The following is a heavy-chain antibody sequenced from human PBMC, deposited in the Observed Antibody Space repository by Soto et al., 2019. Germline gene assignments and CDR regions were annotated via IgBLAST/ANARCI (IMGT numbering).Heavy chain of an antibody. CDR3: AHTMAPRIFDY. CDR2: IYYSGST. Sequence: SETLSLTCTVSGGSISSYYWSWIRQPPGKGLEWIGYIYYSGSTNYNPSLKSRVTISVDTSKNQFSLKLSSVTAADTAVYYCAHTMAPRIFDYWGQGTLVTVSS. J-gene: IGHJ4*02. CDR1: GGSISSYY. D-gene: IGHD3-3*01. V-gene: IGHV4-59*01.